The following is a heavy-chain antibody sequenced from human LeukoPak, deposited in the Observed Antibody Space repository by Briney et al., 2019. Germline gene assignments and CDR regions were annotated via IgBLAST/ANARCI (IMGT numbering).Heavy chain of an antibody. J-gene: IGHJ4*02. Sequence: SVKVSCKASGGTFSSYAISWVRQAPGQGLEWMGGIIPIFGTANYAQKFQGRVTITAGESTSTAYMELSSLRSEDTAVYYCARPRVGLEMATITQFDYWGQGTLVTVSS. CDR1: GGTFSSYA. CDR2: IIPIFGTA. CDR3: ARPRVGLEMATITQFDY. V-gene: IGHV1-69*13. D-gene: IGHD5-24*01.